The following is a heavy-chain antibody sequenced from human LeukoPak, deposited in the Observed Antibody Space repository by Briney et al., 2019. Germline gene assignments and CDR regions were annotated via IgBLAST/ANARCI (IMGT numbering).Heavy chain of an antibody. CDR2: ISGDGGST. V-gene: IGHV3-43*02. CDR3: AKDVDILAGHYGMDV. CDR1: GFTFDDYA. Sequence: GGSLRLSCAASGFTFDDYAMHWVRQAPGKGLEWVSLISGDGGSTYYADSVKGRFTISSDNSKNSLYLQMNSLRTEDTALYYCAKDVDILAGHYGMDVWGQGTTVTVSS. J-gene: IGHJ6*02. D-gene: IGHD3-9*01.